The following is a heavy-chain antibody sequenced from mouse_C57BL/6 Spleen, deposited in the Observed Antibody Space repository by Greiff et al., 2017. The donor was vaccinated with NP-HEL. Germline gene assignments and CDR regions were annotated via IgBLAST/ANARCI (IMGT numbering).Heavy chain of an antibody. D-gene: IGHD3-3*01. CDR1: GFTFSSYA. J-gene: IGHJ2*01. CDR3: ARDRGRGGPDY. CDR2: ISDGGSYT. V-gene: IGHV5-4*01. Sequence: EVKLVESGGGLVKPGGSLKLSCAASGFTFSSYAMSWVRQTPEKRLEWVATISDGGSYTYYPDNVKGRFTISRDNAKNNLYLQRSHLKSEDTAMYYCARDRGRGGPDYWGQGTTLTVSS.